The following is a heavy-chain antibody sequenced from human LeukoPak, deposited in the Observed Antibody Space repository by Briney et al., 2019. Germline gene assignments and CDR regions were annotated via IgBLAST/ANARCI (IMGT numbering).Heavy chain of an antibody. J-gene: IGHJ4*02. V-gene: IGHV4-39*07. D-gene: IGHD2-2*01. CDR1: GGSISGSSYY. CDR2: IYYSGST. Sequence: SETLSLTCTVSGGSISGSSYYWGWIRQPPGKGLEWIGSIYYSGSTYYNPSLKSRVTISVDTSKNQFSLKLSSVTAADTAVYYCARPGVRYCSSTSCYYGYWGQGTLVTVSS. CDR3: ARPGVRYCSSTSCYYGY.